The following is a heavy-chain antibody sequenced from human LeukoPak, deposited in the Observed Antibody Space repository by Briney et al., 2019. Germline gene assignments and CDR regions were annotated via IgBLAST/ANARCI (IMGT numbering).Heavy chain of an antibody. CDR1: RYTFTGYY. CDR2: INPNTGGT. CDR3: ARSRTYPTGMDV. D-gene: IGHD2-8*01. J-gene: IGHJ6*02. V-gene: IGHV1-2*02. Sequence: ASVKVSCKASRYTFTGYYIHWVRQAPGQGLEWMGWINPNTGGTNYAQKFQGRVTMTRDTSISTAYMELSRLRSDDTAVYYCARSRTYPTGMDVWGQGTTVAVSS.